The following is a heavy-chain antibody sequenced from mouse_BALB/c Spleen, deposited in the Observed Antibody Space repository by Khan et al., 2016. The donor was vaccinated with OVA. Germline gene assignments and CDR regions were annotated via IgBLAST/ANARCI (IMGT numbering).Heavy chain of an antibody. J-gene: IGHJ4*01. D-gene: IGHD2-10*01. V-gene: IGHV1-54*01. CDR1: GYAFTNYL. CDR2: INPGSGGT. CDR3: ARKNKAYYGNYDTMDY. Sequence: QVQLQQSGAELVRPGTSVKVSCKASGYAFTNYLIEWIKQRPGQGLEWIGVINPGSGGTNYNEKFKGKATLTADKSSSTAYMQLRSLTSDDSAVFFCARKNKAYYGNYDTMDYWGQGTSVTVSS.